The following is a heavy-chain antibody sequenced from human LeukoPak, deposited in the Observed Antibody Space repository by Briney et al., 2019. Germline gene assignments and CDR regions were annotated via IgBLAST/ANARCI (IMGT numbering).Heavy chain of an antibody. Sequence: SETLSLTCTVSGGSISSGNCHWSCLPQPAGPVLGWIGRIYTSGSTNYNPSLKSRVTISVDTSKSQFSLKLSSVTAADTAVYYCARGSGWYYYYMDVWGKGTTVTISS. CDR2: IYTSGST. D-gene: IGHD6-19*01. J-gene: IGHJ6*03. CDR3: ARGSGWYYYYMDV. V-gene: IGHV4-61*02. CDR1: GGSISSGNCH.